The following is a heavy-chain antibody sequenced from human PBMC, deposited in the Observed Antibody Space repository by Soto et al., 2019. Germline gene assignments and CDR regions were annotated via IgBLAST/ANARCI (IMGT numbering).Heavy chain of an antibody. CDR2: ISSSSSTI. Sequence: GGSLRLSCAASGFTFSSYSMNWVRQAPGKGLEWVSYISSSSSTIYYADSVKGRFTISRDNAKNSLYLQMNSLRDEDTAVYYCARDYYGSGSYYNWFDPWGQGTLVTVSS. CDR1: GFTFSSYS. CDR3: ARDYYGSGSYYNWFDP. J-gene: IGHJ5*02. V-gene: IGHV3-48*02. D-gene: IGHD3-10*01.